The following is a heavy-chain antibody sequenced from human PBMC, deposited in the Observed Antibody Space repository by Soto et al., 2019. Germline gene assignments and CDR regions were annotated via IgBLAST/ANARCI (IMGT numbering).Heavy chain of an antibody. CDR1: GYTFTSYG. J-gene: IGHJ6*01. D-gene: IGHD4-4*01. Sequence: ASVKVSCKASGYTFTSYGISWVRQAPGQGLEWMGWSSAYNGNTNYAQKLQGRVTMTTDTSTSTAYMELRSLRSDDTAVYYCARVYSNYYYYDGMDVWGQGSTVTVSS. CDR2: SSAYNGNT. CDR3: ARVYSNYYYYDGMDV. V-gene: IGHV1-18*01.